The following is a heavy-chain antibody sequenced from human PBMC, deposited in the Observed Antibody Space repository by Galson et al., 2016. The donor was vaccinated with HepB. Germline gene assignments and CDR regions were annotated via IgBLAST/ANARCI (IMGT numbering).Heavy chain of an antibody. CDR1: GFKCRSCG. D-gene: IGHD5-24*01. Sequence: SLRLSCAASGFKCRSCGMNWVRQAPGKGLEWLSSLSGRARSTSYSDSVKGRFTISRDNSKNTLYLQMSSLRAEDTAVYYCAKSAVEMIEEFDSWGQGTLVTVSS. V-gene: IGHV3-23*01. CDR3: AKSAVEMIEEFDS. CDR2: LSGRARST. J-gene: IGHJ4*02.